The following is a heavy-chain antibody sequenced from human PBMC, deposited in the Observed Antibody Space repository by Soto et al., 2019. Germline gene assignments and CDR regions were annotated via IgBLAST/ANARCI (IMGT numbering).Heavy chain of an antibody. CDR1: GGSISSGGYY. J-gene: IGHJ4*02. CDR2: IYYSGNT. Sequence: SETLSLTCTVSGGSISSGGYYWSWIRQHPGKGLEWIGYIYYSGNTYYNPSLKSRVTISVDTSKNQFSLKLSSVTAADTAVYYCARNYYDTSGYYTVIDYWGQGTLVTVSS. CDR3: ARNYYDTSGYYTVIDY. D-gene: IGHD3-22*01. V-gene: IGHV4-31*03.